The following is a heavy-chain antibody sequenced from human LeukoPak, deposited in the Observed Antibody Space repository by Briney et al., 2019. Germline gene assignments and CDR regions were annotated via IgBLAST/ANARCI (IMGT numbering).Heavy chain of an antibody. V-gene: IGHV4-39*02. CDR3: ARLPRIPLFGVAFKFGWIDS. J-gene: IGHJ5*01. CDR2: THQGGKT. D-gene: IGHD3-3*01. Sequence: SETLSLTCNVSGGSVTSKSYYWGWIRQSPDKRLEWIGNTHQGGKTYSNPSLKTRVTVSADASETHFSLRLASVTAADTAVYYCARLPRIPLFGVAFKFGWIDSWGQGILVTVSS. CDR1: GGSVTSKSYY.